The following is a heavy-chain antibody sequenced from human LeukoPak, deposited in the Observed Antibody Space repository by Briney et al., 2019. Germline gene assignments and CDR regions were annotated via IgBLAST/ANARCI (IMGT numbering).Heavy chain of an antibody. CDR2: ISKEGGST. V-gene: IGHV3-43*02. D-gene: IGHD2-21*02. CDR3: RKGLMTADMN. J-gene: IGHJ4*02. Sequence: GGSLRLSCAASGFTFDDFVMHWVRQAPGKGLEWVSLISKEGGSTYYADSVRGRFTISRDNSKNSLYLQTHSLRTEDTAMYHCRKGLMTADMNWGQGAQVTVSS. CDR1: GFTFDDFV.